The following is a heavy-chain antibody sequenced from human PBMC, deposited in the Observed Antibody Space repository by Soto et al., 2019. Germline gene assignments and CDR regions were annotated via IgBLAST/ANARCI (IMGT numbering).Heavy chain of an antibody. CDR2: IYYSGSS. D-gene: IGHD4-4*01. Sequence: TSETLSLTCTVSGGFIIGYYWSWIRQPPWKGLEWIAYIYYSGSSNSNPSLKSRVTISVDTSKNQFSLKLSSVTAADTAVYYCARHSNDYRKSLDYCGQGTLVTVSS. V-gene: IGHV4-59*08. CDR1: GGFIIGYY. J-gene: IGHJ4*02. CDR3: ARHSNDYRKSLDY.